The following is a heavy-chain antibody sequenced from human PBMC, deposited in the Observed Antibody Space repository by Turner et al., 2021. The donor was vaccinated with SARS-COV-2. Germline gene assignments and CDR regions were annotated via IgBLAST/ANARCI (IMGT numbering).Heavy chain of an antibody. CDR2: TRNKTYRYTT. Sequence: EVQLVESGGGVVQPGGFLRLSCSTSGFDFTDSYMDWVRQAPGKGLEWVGRTRNKTYRYTTKYAASGKGRFIISRDDSRNSLHLQMSSLRTEDTAVYYCTTYGVISHSASDVWGQGATVTVSS. CDR3: TTYGVISHSASDV. D-gene: IGHD4-17*01. V-gene: IGHV3-72*01. CDR1: GFDFTDSY. J-gene: IGHJ6*02.